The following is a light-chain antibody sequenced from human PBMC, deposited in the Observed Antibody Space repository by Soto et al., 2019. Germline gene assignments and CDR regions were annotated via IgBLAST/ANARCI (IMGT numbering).Light chain of an antibody. J-gene: IGKJ4*01. CDR2: GVS. Sequence: EIVLTQSPGTLSLSPGERATLSCRASQSVSSSYLAWYQQKPGQAPRLLIFGVSTRASATPDRFRGSGSGTYFTLTISRLEPDDFALYYCQQYGNSPLTFCGGTKVDIK. CDR3: QQYGNSPLT. V-gene: IGKV3-20*01. CDR1: QSVSSSY.